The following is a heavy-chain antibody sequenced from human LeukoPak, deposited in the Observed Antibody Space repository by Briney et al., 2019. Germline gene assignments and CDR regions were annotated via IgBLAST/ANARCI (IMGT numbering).Heavy chain of an antibody. CDR3: AKDVCSGGSCYFYDY. D-gene: IGHD2-15*01. CDR1: GFTFSSYS. Sequence: PGGSLRLSCAASGFTFSSYSINWVRQAPGKGLEWVSSISSSSSYIYYADSVKGRFTISRDNAKNSLYLQMNSLRAEDTAVYYCAKDVCSGGSCYFYDYWGQGTLVTVSS. V-gene: IGHV3-21*01. CDR2: ISSSSSYI. J-gene: IGHJ4*02.